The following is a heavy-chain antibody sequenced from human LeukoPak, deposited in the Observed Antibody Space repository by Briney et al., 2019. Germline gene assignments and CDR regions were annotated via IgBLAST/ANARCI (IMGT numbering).Heavy chain of an antibody. J-gene: IGHJ4*02. CDR3: ARRAVYYDSSGYYSRFDY. CDR2: INHSGST. D-gene: IGHD3-22*01. V-gene: IGHV4-34*01. CDR1: GFTFSDYY. Sequence: GSLRLSCAASGFTFSDYYMSWIRQAPGKGLEWIGEINHSGSTNYNPSLKSRVTISVDTSKNQFSLKLSSVTAADTAVYYCARRAVYYDSSGYYSRFDYWGQGTLVTVSS.